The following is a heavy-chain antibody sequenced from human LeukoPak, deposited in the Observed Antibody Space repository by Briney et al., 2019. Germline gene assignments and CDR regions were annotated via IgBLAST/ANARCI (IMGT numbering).Heavy chain of an antibody. CDR1: GFTFSNYA. D-gene: IGHD1-26*01. CDR3: AKSQLIGSYHRPGY. CDR2: ISYDGSHE. Sequence: PGGSLRLSCVASGFTFSNYAMSWVRQAPGKGLEWVALISYDGSHEYYPASVKGRFTISRDNSKNTLSLQLNSLRPEDTAVYYCAKSQLIGSYHRPGYWGQGTLVTISS. J-gene: IGHJ4*02. V-gene: IGHV3-30*18.